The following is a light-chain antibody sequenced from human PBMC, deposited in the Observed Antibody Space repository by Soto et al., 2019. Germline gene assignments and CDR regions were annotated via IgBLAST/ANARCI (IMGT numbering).Light chain of an antibody. CDR3: RSFTSTSTRL. V-gene: IGLV2-14*01. CDR2: EVT. Sequence: QSVLTQPASVSGSPGQSITISCTGTISDIGSYDYVSWYQQHPGKAPNLIIYEVTDRPSGVSNRFSGSKSGNTASLTISGLQAEDEADYYCRSFTSTSTRLFGSGTKVTVL. CDR1: ISDIGSYDY. J-gene: IGLJ1*01.